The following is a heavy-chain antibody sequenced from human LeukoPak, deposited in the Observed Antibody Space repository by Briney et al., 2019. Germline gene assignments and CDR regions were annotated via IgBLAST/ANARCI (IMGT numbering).Heavy chain of an antibody. Sequence: PSETLSLTCTISGSSITGVSHYWGWIRQPPGKGLEWIGDIYYTGSTYYSPSLRSRVTMSVHTSENQFSLRLNSVTAVDTAGYYCARRWGNIVGVTYEYWGQGTLVIVSS. CDR1: GSSITGVSHY. V-gene: IGHV4-39*01. CDR2: IYYTGST. CDR3: ARRWGNIVGVTYEY. J-gene: IGHJ4*02. D-gene: IGHD3-16*01.